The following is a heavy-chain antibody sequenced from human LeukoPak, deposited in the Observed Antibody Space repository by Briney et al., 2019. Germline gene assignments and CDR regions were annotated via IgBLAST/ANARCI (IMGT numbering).Heavy chain of an antibody. D-gene: IGHD3-9*01. Sequence: SETLSLTCTVSGGSINSGSYYWSWIRQPAGKGLEWIGRIYTSGSTNYNPSLKSRVTMSVDTSKNQFSLKLSSVTAADTAVYYCARDRSSYDIFTYYFDYWGQGTLVTVSS. J-gene: IGHJ4*02. V-gene: IGHV4-61*02. CDR1: GGSINSGSYY. CDR3: ARDRSSYDIFTYYFDY. CDR2: IYTSGST.